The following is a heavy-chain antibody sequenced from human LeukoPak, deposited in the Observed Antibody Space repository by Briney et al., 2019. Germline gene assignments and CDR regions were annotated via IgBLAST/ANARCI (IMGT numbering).Heavy chain of an antibody. D-gene: IGHD3-22*01. V-gene: IGHV3-23*01. CDR2: ISGSGGIT. CDR1: GFTFGSYA. J-gene: IGHJ4*02. Sequence: GGSLRLSCAASGFTFGSYAIYWVRQAPGKGLEWVSGISGSGGITYFADSVKGRFTISRDNSKNTLYLQMNSLRAEDTAVYYCARGLSGYPYYFDYWGQGTLVTVSS. CDR3: ARGLSGYPYYFDY.